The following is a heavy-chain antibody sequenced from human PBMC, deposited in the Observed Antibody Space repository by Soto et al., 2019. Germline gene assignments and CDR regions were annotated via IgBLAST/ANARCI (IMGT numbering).Heavy chain of an antibody. V-gene: IGHV1-69*06. J-gene: IGHJ3*02. Sequence: QVQLVQSGAEVKKPGSSVKVSCKASGGTFSSYAISWVRQAPGQGLEGMGGIIPIFGTANYAQKFQGRVTITADKSTSTAYMELSSLRSEDTAVYYCARATRLGYCSSTSCRTGAFDIWGQGTMVTVSS. CDR2: IIPIFGTA. CDR3: ARATRLGYCSSTSCRTGAFDI. D-gene: IGHD2-2*01. CDR1: GGTFSSYA.